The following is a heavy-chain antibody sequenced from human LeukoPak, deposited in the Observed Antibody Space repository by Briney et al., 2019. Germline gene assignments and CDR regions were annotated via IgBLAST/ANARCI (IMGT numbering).Heavy chain of an antibody. Sequence: ASVKVSCKASGYTFTSYGISWVRQAPGQGLEWMGWISAYNGNTNYAQKFQGRVTMTRDTSISTAYMELSRLRSDDTAVYYCARAEEWELPPKNYWGQGTLVTVSS. CDR3: ARAEEWELPPKNY. CDR2: ISAYNGNT. J-gene: IGHJ4*02. D-gene: IGHD1-26*01. CDR1: GYTFTSYG. V-gene: IGHV1-18*04.